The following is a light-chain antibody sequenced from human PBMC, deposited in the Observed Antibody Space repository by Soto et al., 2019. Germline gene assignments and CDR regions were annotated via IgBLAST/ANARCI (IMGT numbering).Light chain of an antibody. J-gene: IGKJ5*01. CDR1: QTIRSL. Sequence: DVPLTQSPSTLSASVGDRVTINCRASQTIRSLLAWYQQKPGKAPKALIYDASRLGSGVPSRFSGSGSGTEFTLTISSLQPDDFATYYCQQYQTFATFGQGTLLEIK. CDR3: QQYQTFAT. CDR2: DAS. V-gene: IGKV1-5*01.